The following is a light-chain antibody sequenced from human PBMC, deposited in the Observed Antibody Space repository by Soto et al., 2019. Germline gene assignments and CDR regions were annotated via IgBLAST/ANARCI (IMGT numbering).Light chain of an antibody. CDR1: QGIRND. J-gene: IGKJ4*01. CDR3: QKYNSAPPLT. CDR2: GAS. V-gene: IGKV1-6*01. Sequence: AIQMTQSPSSLSASLGDRVTITCRASQGIRNDLGWYQQKPGKAPKFLIYGASSLQSGVPSRFSGSGSGTDFTLTISSLQPEDFATYYCQKYNSAPPLTFGGGTKVQIK.